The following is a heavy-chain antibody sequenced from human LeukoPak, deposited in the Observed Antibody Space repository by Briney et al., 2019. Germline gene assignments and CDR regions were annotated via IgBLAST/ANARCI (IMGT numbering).Heavy chain of an antibody. Sequence: GGSLRLSCAASGFTFRTYWVHWVRQAPGKGLVWVSRLNTDGSSTNYADSVKGRFTISRDNAKDTLYLQMNSLRAEDTAVYYCARDKGYSVDYWGQGTLVTVSS. CDR2: LNTDGSST. V-gene: IGHV3-74*01. D-gene: IGHD5-18*01. CDR3: ARDKGYSVDY. CDR1: GFTFRTYW. J-gene: IGHJ4*02.